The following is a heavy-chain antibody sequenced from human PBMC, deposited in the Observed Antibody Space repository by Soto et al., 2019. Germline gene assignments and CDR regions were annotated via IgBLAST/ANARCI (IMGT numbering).Heavy chain of an antibody. CDR2: IYYSGNT. CDR1: GGSISSYY. D-gene: IGHD6-6*01. CDR3: ARVVAARNWFDP. Sequence: SETLSLTCTVSGGSISSYYWSWIRQPPGKGLEWIGYIYYSGNTNYNPSLKSRVTISVDTSKNQFSLKLSSVTAADTAVYYCARVVAARNWFDPWGQGTLVTVSS. V-gene: IGHV4-59*01. J-gene: IGHJ5*02.